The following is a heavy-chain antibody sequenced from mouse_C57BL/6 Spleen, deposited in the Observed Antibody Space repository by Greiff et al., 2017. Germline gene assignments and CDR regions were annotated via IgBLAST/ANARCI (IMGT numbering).Heavy chain of an antibody. V-gene: IGHV5-12*01. Sequence: EVQRVESGGGLVQPGGSLKLSCAASGFTFSDYYMYWVRQTPEKRLEWVAYISNGGGSTYYPATVKGRFTISRDNAKNTLYLQMSRLKSEDTAMYYCARRGGYGYFDVWGTGTTVTVSS. D-gene: IGHD1-1*02. CDR1: GFTFSDYY. CDR3: ARRGGYGYFDV. J-gene: IGHJ1*03. CDR2: ISNGGGST.